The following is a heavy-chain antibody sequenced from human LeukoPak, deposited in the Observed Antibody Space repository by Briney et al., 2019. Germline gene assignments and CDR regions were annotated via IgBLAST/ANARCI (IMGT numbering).Heavy chain of an antibody. CDR1: GFTFTTYG. V-gene: IGHV3-33*01. Sequence: PGGSLRLSCAASGFTFTTYGMHWVRQAPGKGLEWVAIIWSDGNKKYYADSVRGRFTISRDNSKNTLYLQMNSLRAEDTAIYYCARDAPHFTDFWSGYYRSHYYYYGMDVWGQGTTVTVSS. D-gene: IGHD3-3*01. J-gene: IGHJ6*02. CDR3: ARDAPHFTDFWSGYYRSHYYYYGMDV. CDR2: IWSDGNKK.